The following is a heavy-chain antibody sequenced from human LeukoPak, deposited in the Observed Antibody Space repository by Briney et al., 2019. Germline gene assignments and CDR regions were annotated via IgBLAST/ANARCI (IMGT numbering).Heavy chain of an antibody. CDR3: ARVLRYFDWLSPRFAYYYMDV. V-gene: IGHV4-39*07. J-gene: IGHJ6*03. CDR2: IYYSGST. Sequence: SETLSLTCTVSGGSISSSSYYWGWIRQPPGKGLEWIGSIYYSGSTYYNPSLKSRVTISVDTSKNQFSLKLSSVTAADTAVYYCARVLRYFDWLSPRFAYYYMDVWGKGTTVTISS. CDR1: GGSISSSSYY. D-gene: IGHD3-9*01.